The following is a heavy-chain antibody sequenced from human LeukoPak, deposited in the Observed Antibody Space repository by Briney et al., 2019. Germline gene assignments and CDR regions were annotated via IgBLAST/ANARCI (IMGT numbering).Heavy chain of an antibody. CDR2: IYHSGST. J-gene: IGHJ5*02. CDR3: ARETTMIVPNCFDP. V-gene: IGHV4-38-2*02. Sequence: PSETLSLTCTVSGYSISSGYYWGWIRQPPGKGLEWIGSIYHSGSTYYNPSLKSRLTMSVDTSKNHFSLNLTSVTAADTAVYYCARETTMIVPNCFDPWGQGTLVTVSS. D-gene: IGHD3-22*01. CDR1: GYSISSGYY.